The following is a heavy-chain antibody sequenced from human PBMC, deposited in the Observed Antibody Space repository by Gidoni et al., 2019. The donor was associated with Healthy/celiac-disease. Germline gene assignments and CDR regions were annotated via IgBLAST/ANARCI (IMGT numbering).Heavy chain of an antibody. CDR2: ISPGDADT. J-gene: IGHJ3*02. CDR3: ARRRYISSAAGPYDAFDI. D-gene: IGHD6-13*01. CDR1: GYSVTSYW. V-gene: IGHV5-51*01. Sequence: EVQLVQSGAEVKKPGESLKISGKGSGYSVTSYWIGWVRQMPGKGLEWMVIISPGDADTRYSPSFQGQVTISADKSISTAYLQWSSLKASDTAMYYCARRRYISSAAGPYDAFDIWGQGTMVTVSS.